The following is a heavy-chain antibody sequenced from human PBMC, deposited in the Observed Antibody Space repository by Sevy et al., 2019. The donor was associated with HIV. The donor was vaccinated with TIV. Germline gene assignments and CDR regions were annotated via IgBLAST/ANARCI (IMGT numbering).Heavy chain of an antibody. Sequence: GGSLRLSCAASGFTFSNAWMSWVRQAPGKGLEWVGRIKSKTEGATGEFAAPVKGRLLISREDSRNTVYLQMNSLKTEDTAVYYCTAGVGASDFDYWGQGTLVTVSS. CDR2: IKSKTEGATG. CDR3: TAGVGASDFDY. D-gene: IGHD1-26*01. CDR1: GFTFSNAW. J-gene: IGHJ4*02. V-gene: IGHV3-15*01.